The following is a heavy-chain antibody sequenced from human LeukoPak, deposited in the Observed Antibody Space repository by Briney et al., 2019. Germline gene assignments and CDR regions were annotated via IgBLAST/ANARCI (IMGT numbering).Heavy chain of an antibody. D-gene: IGHD3-3*01. J-gene: IGHJ5*02. Sequence: ASVKVSCKASGYTFTSYYMHWVRQAPGQGLEWMGIINPSGGSTSYAQKFQGRVTMTRDTSTSTVYMELSSLRSEDTAVYYCARDGRPITIFGVVINWFDPWGQGTLVTVSS. CDR1: GYTFTSYY. CDR3: ARDGRPITIFGVVINWFDP. CDR2: INPSGGST. V-gene: IGHV1-46*01.